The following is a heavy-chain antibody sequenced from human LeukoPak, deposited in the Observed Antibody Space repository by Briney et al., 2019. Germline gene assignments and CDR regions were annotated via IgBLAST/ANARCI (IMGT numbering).Heavy chain of an antibody. CDR1: GLSLSSYV. D-gene: IGHD3-16*02. J-gene: IGHJ4*02. CDR2: ISGSGGST. V-gene: IGHV3-23*01. CDR3: EGRGPMITFGGVIAYFQY. Sequence: GGSLRLSCAASGLSLSSYVMSWVRQAPGMGLEWVSTISGSGGSTFHADSVKGRFTISRDISKNMLYLQMNNLRAEDTAVYYCEGRGPMITFGGVIAYFQYWGQGTLVTVSP.